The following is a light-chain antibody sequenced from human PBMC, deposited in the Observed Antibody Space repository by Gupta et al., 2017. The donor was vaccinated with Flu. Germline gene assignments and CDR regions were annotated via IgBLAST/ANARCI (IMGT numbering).Light chain of an antibody. Sequence: EIVLTQSPATLSLSPGERATLSCRASQSVSSYLAWYQQKPGQAPRLLIYDASNRATCIPARFSGSGSGTDFTLTISSLEPEDFAVYYCQQRSNWPQNSFGQGTKRE. CDR1: QSVSSY. CDR3: QQRSNWPQNS. V-gene: IGKV3-11*01. CDR2: DAS. J-gene: IGKJ2*03.